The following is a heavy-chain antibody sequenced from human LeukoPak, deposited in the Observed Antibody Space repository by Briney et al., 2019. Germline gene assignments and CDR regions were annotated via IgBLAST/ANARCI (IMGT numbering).Heavy chain of an antibody. CDR2: INPSGGST. CDR3: ARSTIHETSHFDY. CDR1: GYTFTSYY. Sequence: ASVKVSCKASGYTFTSYYMHWARQAPGHGLEWMGIINPSGGSTSYAQKFQGRVTMTRDTSTSTVYMELSSLRSEDTAVYYCARSTIHETSHFDYWGQGTLVTVSS. D-gene: IGHD3-3*01. J-gene: IGHJ4*02. V-gene: IGHV1-46*01.